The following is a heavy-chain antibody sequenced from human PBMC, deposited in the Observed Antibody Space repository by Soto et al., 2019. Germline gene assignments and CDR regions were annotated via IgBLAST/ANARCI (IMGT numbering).Heavy chain of an antibody. CDR2: IKTKIDGGAP. CDR1: GVTFNNAW. Sequence: GXLLRVWWGAAGVTFNNAWMSWVRQFPGKGLEWVGRIKTKIDGGAPDYAAPVTGRFTILRDDSKNMVYLQMNSLKTEDTAVYYCTTTLTYYYVPSGQKYFDNGVDFWGEGTTLT. CDR3: TTTLTYYYVPSGQKYFDNGVDF. J-gene: IGHJ6*02. D-gene: IGHD3-10*02. V-gene: IGHV3-15*07.